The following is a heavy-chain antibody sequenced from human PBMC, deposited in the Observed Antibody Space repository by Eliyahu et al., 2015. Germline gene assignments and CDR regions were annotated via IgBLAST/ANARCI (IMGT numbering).Heavy chain of an antibody. CDR3: ARGDRTWVNLWQHSGLDY. CDR2: IKPGGLRS. Sequence: PGTSVKVSCKASGYSFTTHDIHWVRQAPGQGLEWMGLIKPGGLRSTYPQKFQGRVTMTSDTSTSTVYMELKSLRSEDTAVYYCARGDRTWVNLWQHSGLDYWGQGALVIVSS. V-gene: IGHV1-46*01. J-gene: IGHJ4*02. D-gene: IGHD5-24*01. CDR1: GYSFTTHD.